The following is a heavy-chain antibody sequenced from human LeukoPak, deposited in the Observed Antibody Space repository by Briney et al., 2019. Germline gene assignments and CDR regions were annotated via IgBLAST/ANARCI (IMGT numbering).Heavy chain of an antibody. Sequence: SETLCLTCTVSGGSISSYYWSWIRQPPGKGLEWIGYIYYSGNTNYNPSLKSRVTISVDTSKTQFSLRLSSVTAADTAVYYCARHGSGYYPYYFDYWGQGTLVTVSS. CDR1: GGSISSYY. D-gene: IGHD3-3*01. CDR2: IYYSGNT. V-gene: IGHV4-59*08. J-gene: IGHJ4*02. CDR3: ARHGSGYYPYYFDY.